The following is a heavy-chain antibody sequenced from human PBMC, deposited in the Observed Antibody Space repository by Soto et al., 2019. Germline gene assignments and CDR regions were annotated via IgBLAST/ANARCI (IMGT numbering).Heavy chain of an antibody. D-gene: IGHD5-18*01. CDR1: GGTFSSYA. CDR3: ARTSDVDTAMVPYYGMDV. Sequence: QVQLVQSGAEVKKPGSSVKVSCKASGGTFSSYAISWVRQAPGQGLEWMGGIIPIFGTANYAQKFQGRVTITADESTSTAYMELSSLRSEDRAVYYCARTSDVDTAMVPYYGMDVWGQGTTVTVSS. J-gene: IGHJ6*02. CDR2: IIPIFGTA. V-gene: IGHV1-69*01.